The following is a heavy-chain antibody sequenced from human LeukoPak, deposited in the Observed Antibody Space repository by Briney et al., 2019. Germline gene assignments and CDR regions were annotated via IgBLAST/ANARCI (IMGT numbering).Heavy chain of an antibody. CDR3: AREGSIAVAGSLDLYYYYYYMDV. J-gene: IGHJ6*03. CDR2: INTNTGNP. CDR1: GYTFTSYA. V-gene: IGHV7-4-1*02. Sequence: GASVKVSCKASGYTFTSYAMNWVRQAPGQGLEWMGWINTNTGNPTYAQGFTGRSVFSLDTSVSTAYLQISSLKAEDTAVYYCAREGSIAVAGSLDLYYYYYYMDVWGKGTTVTVSS. D-gene: IGHD6-19*01.